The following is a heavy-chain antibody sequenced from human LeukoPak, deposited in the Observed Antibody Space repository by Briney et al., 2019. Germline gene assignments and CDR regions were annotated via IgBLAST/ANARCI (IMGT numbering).Heavy chain of an antibody. Sequence: ASVKVSCKASGYTLTSYGISWVRQAPGQGLEWMGWISAYNGNTNYAQKLQGRVTMTTDTSTSTAYMELRSLRSDDTAVYYCAAYCSGGSCYIRWGQGTLVTVSS. CDR2: ISAYNGNT. V-gene: IGHV1-18*01. D-gene: IGHD2-15*01. J-gene: IGHJ4*02. CDR1: GYTLTSYG. CDR3: AAYCSGGSCYIR.